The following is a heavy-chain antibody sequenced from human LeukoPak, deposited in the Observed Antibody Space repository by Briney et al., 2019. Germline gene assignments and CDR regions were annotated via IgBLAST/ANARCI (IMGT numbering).Heavy chain of an antibody. J-gene: IGHJ4*02. CDR3: AKSGTYPGFVDY. Sequence: GESLKISCKGSGYRFTSYWIAWVRQMPGKGLEWMGIIYPDDSDTRYSPSFQGQVTISADKSISTAYLQWSSLKASDTATYYCAKSGTYPGFVDYWGQGTLVTVSS. V-gene: IGHV5-51*01. CDR2: IYPDDSDT. D-gene: IGHD1-26*01. CDR1: GYRFTSYW.